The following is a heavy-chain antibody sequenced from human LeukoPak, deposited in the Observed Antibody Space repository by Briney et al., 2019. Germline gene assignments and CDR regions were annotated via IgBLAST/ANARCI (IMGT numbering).Heavy chain of an antibody. CDR3: ARDPIVVGAANPPWFDP. Sequence: ASVTVSCKVSGYTFTSYGISWVRQAPGQGLEWMGWISAYNGNTNYAQKLQGRVTMTTDTSTSTAYMELRSLRSDDTAVYYCARDPIVVGAANPPWFDPWGQGTLVTVSS. CDR1: GYTFTSYG. CDR2: ISAYNGNT. V-gene: IGHV1-18*01. D-gene: IGHD2-15*01. J-gene: IGHJ5*02.